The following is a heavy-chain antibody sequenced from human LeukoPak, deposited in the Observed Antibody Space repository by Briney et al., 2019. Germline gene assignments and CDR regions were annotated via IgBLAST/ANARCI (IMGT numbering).Heavy chain of an antibody. V-gene: IGHV3-7*01. CDR3: ARGRKFGIAAAGTCWDY. CDR2: INQDGSEK. J-gene: IGHJ4*02. CDR1: GFSVGRYW. D-gene: IGHD6-13*01. Sequence: PGGSLRLSCAASGFSVGRYWMSWVRQVPGKGLEWVANINQDGSEKSFVDSVKDRFTISRDNAKNSLYLQMNSLRAEDTAVYSCARGRKFGIAAAGTCWDYWGQGALVTVSS.